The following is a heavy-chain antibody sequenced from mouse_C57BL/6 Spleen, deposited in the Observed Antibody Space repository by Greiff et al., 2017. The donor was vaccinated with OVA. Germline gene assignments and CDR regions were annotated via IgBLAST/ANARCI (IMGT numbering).Heavy chain of an antibody. V-gene: IGHV3-6*01. Sequence: EVQLQQSGPGLVQPSQSLSLTCSVTGYSITSGYYWNWIRQFPGNKLEWMGYISYDGSNNYNQSLTNRISISRDTSKNQVILKLNSVTTEGTATDYCAGPNYYGSLAWFADWGQGTLVTVSA. CDR3: AGPNYYGSLAWFAD. CDR2: ISYDGSN. D-gene: IGHD2-2*01. CDR1: GYSITSGYY. J-gene: IGHJ3*01.